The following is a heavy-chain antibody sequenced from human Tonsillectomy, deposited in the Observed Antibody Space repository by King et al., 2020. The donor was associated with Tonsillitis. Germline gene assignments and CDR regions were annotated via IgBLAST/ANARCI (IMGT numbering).Heavy chain of an antibody. CDR3: SRHPPEYYYGSGSYDSFDY. J-gene: IGHJ4*02. Sequence: QLQESGPGLVKPSETLSLTCTVSGGSISSYYWSWIRQPPGKGLEWIGYIYYSGSTNYNPSLKSRVTISVDTSKNQVSLKLSSVTAADTAVYYCSRHPPEYYYGSGSYDSFDYWGQGTQVTVSS. CDR2: IYYSGST. D-gene: IGHD3-10*01. V-gene: IGHV4-59*08. CDR1: GGSISSYY.